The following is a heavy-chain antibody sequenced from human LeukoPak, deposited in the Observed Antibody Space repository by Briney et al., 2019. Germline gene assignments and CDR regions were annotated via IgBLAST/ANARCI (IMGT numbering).Heavy chain of an antibody. CDR1: GFTFSSYG. J-gene: IGHJ3*02. CDR2: ISYDGSNK. CDR3: ASRRGTRDAFDI. D-gene: IGHD3-10*01. Sequence: GGSLRLSCAASGFTFSSYGMHWVRHAPGKGLEWVAVISYDGSNKYYADSVKGRFTISRDNSKNTLYLQMNSLRAEDTAVYYCASRRGTRDAFDIWGQGTMVTVSS. V-gene: IGHV3-30*03.